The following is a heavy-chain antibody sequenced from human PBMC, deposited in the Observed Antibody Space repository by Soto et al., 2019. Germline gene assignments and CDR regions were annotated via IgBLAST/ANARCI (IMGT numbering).Heavy chain of an antibody. CDR1: GFTFSTYA. V-gene: IGHV3-30-3*01. CDR3: ARDSVAYDPYDSFDY. D-gene: IGHD5-12*01. J-gene: IGHJ4*02. CDR2: ISYDGSNK. Sequence: VVSLRISCAASGFTFSTYALHWVRQAPGKGLEWVAVISYDGSNKNYADSVKGRFTISRDNSESTLYLQMNSLRAEDTAIYYCARDSVAYDPYDSFDYWGQGTLVTVSS.